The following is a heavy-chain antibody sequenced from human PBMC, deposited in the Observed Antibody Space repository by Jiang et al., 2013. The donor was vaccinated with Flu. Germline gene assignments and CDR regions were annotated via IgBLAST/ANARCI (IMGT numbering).Heavy chain of an antibody. J-gene: IGHJ6*02. CDR2: INPNSGGT. CDR3: ASRADQFENYYYYGMDV. V-gene: IGHV1-2*06. CDR1: YTFTGYY. D-gene: IGHD3-9*01. Sequence: YTFTGYYMHWVRQAPGQGLEWMGRINPNSGGTNYAQKFQGRVTMTRDTSISTAYMELSRLRSDDTAVYYCASRADQFENYYYYGMDVWGQGTTVTVSS.